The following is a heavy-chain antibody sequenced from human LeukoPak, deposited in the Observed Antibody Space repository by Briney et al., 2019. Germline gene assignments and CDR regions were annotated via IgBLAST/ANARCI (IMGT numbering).Heavy chain of an antibody. CDR3: AKDPNSDDIVVVPAASP. J-gene: IGHJ5*02. CDR2: ISGSGGST. V-gene: IGHV3-23*01. Sequence: GGSLRLSCAASGFTFSSYWMSWVRQAPGKGLEWVSAISGSGGSTYYADSVKGRFTISRDNSKNTLYLQMNSLRAEDTAVYYCAKDPNSDDIVVVPAASPWGQGTLVTVSS. CDR1: GFTFSSYW. D-gene: IGHD2-2*01.